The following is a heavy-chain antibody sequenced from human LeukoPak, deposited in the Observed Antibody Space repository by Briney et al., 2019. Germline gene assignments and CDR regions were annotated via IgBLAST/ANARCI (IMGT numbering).Heavy chain of an antibody. CDR2: IRSSGNTI. CDR3: ARRGSGDFWSGYYLDY. V-gene: IGHV3-11*04. Sequence: GGSLRLSCAASGFTFSDYSMSWIRQAPGKGLEWVSYIRSSGNTIYYADSVKGRFTISRDNAKNSLYLQMNSLRAEDTAVYYCARRGSGDFWSGYYLDYWGQGTLVTVSS. CDR1: GFTFSDYS. D-gene: IGHD3-3*01. J-gene: IGHJ4*02.